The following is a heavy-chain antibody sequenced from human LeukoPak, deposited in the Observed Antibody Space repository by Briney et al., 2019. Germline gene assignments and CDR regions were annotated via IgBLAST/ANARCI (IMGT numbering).Heavy chain of an antibody. J-gene: IGHJ6*03. CDR1: GGSISSYY. V-gene: IGHV4-59*12. CDR2: IYYSGST. CDR3: ARDEGYSYGSYYMDV. D-gene: IGHD5-18*01. Sequence: SETLSLTCTVSGGSISSYYWSWIRQPPGKGLEWIGYIYYSGSTNYNPSLKSRVTISVDKSKNQFSLKLSSVTAADTAVYYCARDEGYSYGSYYMDVWGKGTTVTVSS.